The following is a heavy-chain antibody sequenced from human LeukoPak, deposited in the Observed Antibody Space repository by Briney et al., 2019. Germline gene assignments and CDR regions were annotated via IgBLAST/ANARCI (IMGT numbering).Heavy chain of an antibody. CDR1: GGTFSSYA. J-gene: IGHJ4*02. V-gene: IGHV1-69*05. CDR3: ARSDRDGYNFPPAYFDY. CDR2: IIPIFGTA. Sequence: ASVKVSCKASGGTFSSYAISWVRQAPGQGLEWMGGIIPIFGTANYAQTFQGRVTITTDESTSTAYMELRSLRSEDTAVYYCARSDRDGYNFPPAYFDYWGQGTLVTVSS. D-gene: IGHD5-24*01.